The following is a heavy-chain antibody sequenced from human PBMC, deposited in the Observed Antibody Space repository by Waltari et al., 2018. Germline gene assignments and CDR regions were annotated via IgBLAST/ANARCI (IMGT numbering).Heavy chain of an antibody. Sequence: QVQLQESGPGLVKPSQTLSLPCTVPGGSISSGSYYWTWIRQPAGKGREWIGRIYTSGSTNYNPSLKSRVTISVDTSKNQFSLKLSSVTAADTAVYYCASSPVAGTFWHRLYWGQGTLVTVSS. CDR1: GGSISSGSYY. J-gene: IGHJ4*02. CDR3: ASSPVAGTFWHRLY. D-gene: IGHD6-19*01. CDR2: IYTSGST. V-gene: IGHV4-61*02.